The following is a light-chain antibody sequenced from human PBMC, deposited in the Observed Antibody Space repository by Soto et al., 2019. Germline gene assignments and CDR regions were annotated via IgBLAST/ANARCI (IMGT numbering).Light chain of an antibody. Sequence: DIQMTQSPATLSASVGDSVTITCRASQSISHWLAWYQQKPGKAPKFLIYDASSLESGVPSRFSGSGSGTEFTLTISSLQPDDFATYYCQQYDSVLGTFGPGTQ. CDR2: DAS. CDR3: QQYDSVLGT. CDR1: QSISHW. V-gene: IGKV1-5*01. J-gene: IGKJ1*01.